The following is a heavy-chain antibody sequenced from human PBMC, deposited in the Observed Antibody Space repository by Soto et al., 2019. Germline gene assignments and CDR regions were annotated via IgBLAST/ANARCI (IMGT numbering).Heavy chain of an antibody. J-gene: IGHJ4*02. V-gene: IGHV3-33*01. CDR3: GRDTSFGDLLYFDY. Sequence: GGALRLSCVASGVTFNRCGFHWVRQAPGKGLKWVTVLWFDGSNKYYADSVKGRFTISRDDSKSTLYLQMNSMRAEDTAVYFCGRDTSFGDLLYFDYCGKGTPVTVSS. CDR1: GVTFNRCG. CDR2: LWFDGSNK. D-gene: IGHD3-10*01.